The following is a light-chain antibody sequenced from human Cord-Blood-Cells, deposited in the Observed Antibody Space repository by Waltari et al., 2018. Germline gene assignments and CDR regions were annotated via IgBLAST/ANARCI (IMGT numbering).Light chain of an antibody. CDR3: QQYNNWPALT. J-gene: IGKJ4*01. V-gene: IGKV3-15*01. CDR1: QSVSSN. CDR2: GAF. Sequence: DIVMTQSPATLSVSPGERSTLSCRARQSVSSNLAWYQQKPGQAPRLLIYGAFTRATGIPARFSGSGSGTEFTLTNSSLQSEDFAVYYCQQYNNWPALTFGGGTKVEIK.